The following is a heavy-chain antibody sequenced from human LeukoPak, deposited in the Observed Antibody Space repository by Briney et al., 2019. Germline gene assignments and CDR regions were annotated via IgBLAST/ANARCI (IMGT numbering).Heavy chain of an antibody. J-gene: IGHJ5*02. CDR2: IYHSGST. V-gene: IGHV4-30-2*01. CDR3: ARVQHSDWFDP. Sequence: PSETLSLTCAVSGGSISSGGYSWSWIRQPPGKGLEWIGYIYHSGSTYYNPSLKSRATISVDRSKNQFSLKLSSVTAADTAVYYCARVQHSDWFDPWGQGTLVTVSS. CDR1: GGSISSGGYS. D-gene: IGHD1-26*01.